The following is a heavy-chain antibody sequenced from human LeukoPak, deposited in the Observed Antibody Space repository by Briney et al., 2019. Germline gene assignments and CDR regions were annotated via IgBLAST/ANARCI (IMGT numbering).Heavy chain of an antibody. D-gene: IGHD3-16*02. J-gene: IGHJ4*02. CDR1: GYTFTSYY. Sequence: ASVKVSCKASGYTFTSYYMHWVRQAPGQGLEWMGIIKPSGGSTSYAQKFQGRVTMTRDTSTSTVYMELSSLRSEDTAVYYCARDGDDYVWGSYRLFDYWGQGTLVTVSS. V-gene: IGHV1-46*01. CDR3: ARDGDDYVWGSYRLFDY. CDR2: IKPSGGST.